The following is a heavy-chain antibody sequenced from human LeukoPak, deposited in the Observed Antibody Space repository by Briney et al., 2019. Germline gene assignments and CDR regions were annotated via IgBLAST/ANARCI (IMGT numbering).Heavy chain of an antibody. J-gene: IGHJ3*02. Sequence: SQTLSLTCTVSGGSISSGSYYWSWIRQPAGKGLEWIGRIYTSGSTNYNPSLKGRVTISVDTSKNQFSLKLSSVTAADTAVYYCARDPGITIFGVVTDDAFDIWGQGTMVTVSS. CDR2: IYTSGST. CDR1: GGSISSGSYY. CDR3: ARDPGITIFGVVTDDAFDI. V-gene: IGHV4-61*02. D-gene: IGHD3-3*01.